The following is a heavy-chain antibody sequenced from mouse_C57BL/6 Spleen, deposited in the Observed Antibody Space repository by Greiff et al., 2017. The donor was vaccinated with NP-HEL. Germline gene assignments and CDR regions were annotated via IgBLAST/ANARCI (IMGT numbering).Heavy chain of an antibody. V-gene: IGHV5-12*01. CDR2: ISNGGGST. Sequence: VKLVESGGGLVQPGGSLKLSCAASGFTFSDYYMYWVRQTPEKRLEWVAYISNGGGSTYYPDTVKGRFTISRDNAKNTLYLQMSRLKSEDTAMYYCARQSDYYGSSYGGFAYWGQGTLVTVSA. CDR1: GFTFSDYY. CDR3: ARQSDYYGSSYGGFAY. J-gene: IGHJ3*01. D-gene: IGHD1-1*01.